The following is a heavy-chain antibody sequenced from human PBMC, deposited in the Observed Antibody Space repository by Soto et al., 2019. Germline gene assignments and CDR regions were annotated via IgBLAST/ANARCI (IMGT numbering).Heavy chain of an antibody. J-gene: IGHJ4*02. Sequence: ASVKVSCKASGLTFTSSAVQWVRQARGQRLEWIGWIVVGSGNTNYAQKFQERVTITRDMSTSTAYMELSSLRSEDTAVYYCAADRYDSSGYYPFDYWAQGTLVTVSS. CDR3: AADRYDSSGYYPFDY. D-gene: IGHD3-22*01. CDR1: GLTFTSSA. V-gene: IGHV1-58*01. CDR2: IVVGSGNT.